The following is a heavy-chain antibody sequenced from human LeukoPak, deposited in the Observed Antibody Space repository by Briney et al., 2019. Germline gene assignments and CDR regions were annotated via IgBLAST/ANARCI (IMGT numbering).Heavy chain of an antibody. V-gene: IGHV4-34*01. J-gene: IGHJ4*02. CDR3: ARDRRGYVSWEFDY. Sequence: SETLSLTCAVYGGSFSGYYWSWIRQPPGKGLEWIGETNHSGSTNYNPSLKSRVTISVDTSKNQFSLKLSSVTAADTAVYYCARDRRGYVSWEFDYWGQGTLVTVSS. CDR2: TNHSGST. CDR1: GGSFSGYY. D-gene: IGHD5-12*01.